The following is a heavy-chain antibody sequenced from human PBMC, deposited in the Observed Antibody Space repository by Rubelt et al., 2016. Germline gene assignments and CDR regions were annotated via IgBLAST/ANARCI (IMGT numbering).Heavy chain of an antibody. CDR1: GGSISRYY. J-gene: IGHJ4*02. D-gene: IGHD3-3*01. V-gene: IGHV4-59*04. CDR3: ARHPLVVGVVIPPFDY. Sequence: QVQLQESGPGLVTPSETLSLTCTVSGGSISRYYWSLIRQPPGKGLEWLGYITYSRSTSYNRPCGVWVPCSWYTPKTQFSRKRSSGTAAATAVYYCARHPLVVGVVIPPFDYWGQGTLVTVSS. CDR2: ITYSRST.